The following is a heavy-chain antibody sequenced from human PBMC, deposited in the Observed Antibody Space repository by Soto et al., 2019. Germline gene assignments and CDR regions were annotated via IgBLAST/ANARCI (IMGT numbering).Heavy chain of an antibody. J-gene: IGHJ4*02. Sequence: QVQLVQSGAQVKKPGSSVKVSCKASGGTFGSHTIAWVRLAPGRGLEWMGGIVPIFGSPNYAQKFQGRVTITAHESSSTVYMELNSLRPGDTAVYYCARDGGTSAQPYFFDFWGQGTLVTVSS. V-gene: IGHV1-69*01. D-gene: IGHD2-8*02. CDR2: IVPIFGSP. CDR3: ARDGGTSAQPYFFDF. CDR1: GGTFGSHT.